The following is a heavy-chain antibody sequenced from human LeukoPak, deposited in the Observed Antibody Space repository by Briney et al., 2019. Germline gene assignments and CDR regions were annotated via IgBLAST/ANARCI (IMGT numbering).Heavy chain of an antibody. J-gene: IGHJ4*02. CDR1: GYTFTVFY. D-gene: IGHD3-22*01. CDR3: AREGYYDSSGYPHVFDY. CDR2: INGNSGGT. V-gene: IGHV1-2*02. Sequence: ASVKVSCKPSGYTFTVFYVHWVRQAPGQGLEWMGWINGNSGGTKYAQKFQGRVTMTRDTSISTAYMELSRLRSDDTAVYYCAREGYYDSSGYPHVFDYWGQGTLVTVSS.